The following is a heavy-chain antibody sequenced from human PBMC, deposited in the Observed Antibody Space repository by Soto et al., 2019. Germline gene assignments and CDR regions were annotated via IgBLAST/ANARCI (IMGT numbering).Heavy chain of an antibody. CDR2: IVLGNGNT. CDR3: ARRRCTVTTCFDP. Sequence: SVKVSCKASGFTFSSSAVQWVRQARGQRLEWIGWIVLGNGNTNYAQKLQERVTITRDMSTSTAYMELRSLTSEDTAVYYCARRRCTVTTCFDPWGQGTLVTVSS. D-gene: IGHD2-8*02. J-gene: IGHJ5*02. CDR1: GFTFSSSA. V-gene: IGHV1-58*01.